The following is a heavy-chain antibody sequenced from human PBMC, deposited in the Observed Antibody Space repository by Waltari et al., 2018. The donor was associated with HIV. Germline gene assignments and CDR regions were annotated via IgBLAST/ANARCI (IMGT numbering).Heavy chain of an antibody. CDR1: GFPFTYYW. CDR3: AREALYDSSGYYFDY. J-gene: IGHJ4*02. D-gene: IGHD3-22*01. CDR2: IKQDESEK. Sequence: EVQLVESGGGLVQPGGSLSRSCVASGFPFTYYWMHWVRQAPGKGLEWLANIKQDESEKYYVDSLKGRFTISRDNAKNSLFLQMNSLRVEDTAVYYCAREALYDSSGYYFDYWGQGTLVTVSS. V-gene: IGHV3-7*01.